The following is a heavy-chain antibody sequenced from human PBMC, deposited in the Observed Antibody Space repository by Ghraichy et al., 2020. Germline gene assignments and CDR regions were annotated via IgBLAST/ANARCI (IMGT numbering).Heavy chain of an antibody. J-gene: IGHJ4*02. CDR1: GGSFSGYY. CDR2: INHSGST. Sequence: SETLSLTCAVYGGSFSGYYWSWILQPPGKGLEWIGEINHSGSTNYNPSLKSRVTISVDTSKNQFSLKLSSVTAADTAVYYCARGGWDCSSTSCRSGPFDYWGQGTLVTVSS. CDR3: ARGGWDCSSTSCRSGPFDY. D-gene: IGHD2-2*01. V-gene: IGHV4-34*01.